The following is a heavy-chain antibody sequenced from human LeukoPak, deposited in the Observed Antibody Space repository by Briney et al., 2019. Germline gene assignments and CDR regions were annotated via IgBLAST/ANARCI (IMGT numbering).Heavy chain of an antibody. CDR2: VGGSGDST. J-gene: IGHJ4*02. CDR1: GFTFSSYS. CDR3: AKWDTAMVI. V-gene: IGHV3-23*01. D-gene: IGHD5-18*01. Sequence: GGSLRLSCAASGFTFSSYSMNWVRQAPGEGLEWVSVVGGSGDSTYYADSVKGRFTISRDNSRNTLYLQMNSLRAEDTAIYYRAKWDTAMVIWGQGTLVIVSS.